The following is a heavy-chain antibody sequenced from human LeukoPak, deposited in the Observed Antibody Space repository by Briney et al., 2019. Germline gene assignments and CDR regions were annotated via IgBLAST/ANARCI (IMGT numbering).Heavy chain of an antibody. CDR2: IIPIFGTA. CDR3: ARTISGSYSD. Sequence: ASVKVSCKASGGTFSSYAISWVRQAPGQGLEWMGGIIPIFGTANYAQKLQGRVTMTTDTSTSTAYMELRSLRSDDTAVYYCARTISGSYSDWGQGTLVTVSS. J-gene: IGHJ4*02. CDR1: GGTFSSYA. V-gene: IGHV1-69*05. D-gene: IGHD1-26*01.